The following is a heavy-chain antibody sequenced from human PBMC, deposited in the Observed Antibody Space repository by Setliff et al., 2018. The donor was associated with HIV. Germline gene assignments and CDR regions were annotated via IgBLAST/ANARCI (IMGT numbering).Heavy chain of an antibody. Sequence: PSETLSLTCTVSGGSTRTSGYYWGWIRQPTGKGREWIGSIYSSGSTYYNPSLKSRVSISVDTSKNQFSLKLRSVTAADTAVYYCATSAESGFGIHWGVFNIWGQGTRVT. CDR2: IYSSGST. D-gene: IGHD3-10*01. CDR1: GGSTRTSGYY. V-gene: IGHV4-39*01. J-gene: IGHJ3*02. CDR3: ATSAESGFGIHWGVFNI.